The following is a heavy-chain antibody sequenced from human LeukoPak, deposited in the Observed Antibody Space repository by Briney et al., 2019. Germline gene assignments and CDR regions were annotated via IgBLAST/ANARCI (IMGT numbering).Heavy chain of an antibody. J-gene: IGHJ4*02. CDR3: ARHPGATANYYFDY. Sequence: SETLSLTCTVSGGSISSYYWSWIRQPPGKGLEWIGYIYYSGSTNYNPSLKSRVTISVDTSKNQFSLKLSSVTAADTAVYYCARHPGATANYYFDYWGQGTLVTVSS. D-gene: IGHD6-25*01. V-gene: IGHV4-59*08. CDR2: IYYSGST. CDR1: GGSISSYY.